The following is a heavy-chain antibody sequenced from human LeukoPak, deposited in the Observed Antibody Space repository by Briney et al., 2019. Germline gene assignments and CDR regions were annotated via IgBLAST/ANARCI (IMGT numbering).Heavy chain of an antibody. CDR1: GFTFSGYW. V-gene: IGHV3-7*01. CDR3: ARDRGFGQADV. D-gene: IGHD3-10*01. Sequence: GGSLRLSCTASGFTFSGYWMSWLRQAPGKGLEWVANIKQDGGEKYYVDSVKGRFTISRDNAKNSLYLQMNSLRAEDTAVYYCARDRGFGQADVWGKGTTVTVSS. J-gene: IGHJ6*04. CDR2: IKQDGGEK.